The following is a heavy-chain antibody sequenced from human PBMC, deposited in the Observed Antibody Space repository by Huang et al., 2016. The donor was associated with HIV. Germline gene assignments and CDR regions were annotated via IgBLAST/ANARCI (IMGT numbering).Heavy chain of an antibody. D-gene: IGHD6-19*01. CDR1: GFIFSNYG. V-gene: IGHV3-30*03. Sequence: QVQLVESGGGVVQPGRSLRLSCAASGFIFSNYGMHWGRQAPGKGREWVAIISYYGSNKYYTDSVKGRFSISRDNSKNTLYLQMNSLRAEDTAVYYCALKGDSSGWEYFRHWGQGTLVTVSS. CDR3: ALKGDSSGWEYFRH. CDR2: ISYYGSNK. J-gene: IGHJ1*01.